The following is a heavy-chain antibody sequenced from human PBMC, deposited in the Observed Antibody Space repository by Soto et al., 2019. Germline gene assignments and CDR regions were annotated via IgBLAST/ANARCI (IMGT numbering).Heavy chain of an antibody. Sequence: EVQLVESGGGLIQPGGSLRLSCAASGFTFSSNDMNWVRQAPGKGLEWVSLIYSGGSTYYADSVKGRFTISRDNSKNTLYLKMSSLGAGDTAVYYCATRPLLPGAPWGQGTMVTVSS. CDR1: GFTFSSND. CDR3: ATRPLLPGAP. CDR2: IYSGGST. V-gene: IGHV3-53*01. J-gene: IGHJ3*01. D-gene: IGHD3-22*01.